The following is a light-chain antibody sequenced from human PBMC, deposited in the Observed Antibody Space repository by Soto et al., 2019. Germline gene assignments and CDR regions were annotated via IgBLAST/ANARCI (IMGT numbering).Light chain of an antibody. CDR2: AAY. V-gene: IGKV1-39*01. Sequence: DIQMTLSPSSLSTSVGDRVTITCRASQGIGTYLNWYQQRPGRAPKLLIYAAYNLQSGVLSRFSGSRSGTHFTLTINVLQDDDFETWSNQQSSDTPHPFCQGKKG. CDR1: QGIGTY. CDR3: QQSSDTPHP. J-gene: IGKJ1*01.